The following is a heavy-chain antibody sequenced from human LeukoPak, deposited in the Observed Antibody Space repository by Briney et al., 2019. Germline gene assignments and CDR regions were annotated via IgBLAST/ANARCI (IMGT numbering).Heavy chain of an antibody. J-gene: IGHJ5*02. CDR1: GYSISSGYY. CDR3: ARAPSMPRFDP. Sequence: PSETLSLTCALSGYSISSGYYWGWIRQPPGKGLEWIGSIYHSGSTYYNPSLKSRVTISVDTYKNQFSLKLSSVTAADTAVYYCARAPSMPRFDPWGQGTLVTVSS. CDR2: IYHSGST. D-gene: IGHD2-2*01. V-gene: IGHV4-38-2*01.